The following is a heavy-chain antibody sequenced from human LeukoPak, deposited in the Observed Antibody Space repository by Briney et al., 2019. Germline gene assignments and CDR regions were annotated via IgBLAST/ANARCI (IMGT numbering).Heavy chain of an antibody. Sequence: ASVKVSCKASGYTFTSYDINWVRQATGQGLEWMGWMNPNSGNTGYAQKFQGRITMTRNTSISTAYMELSSLRSEDTAVYYCARGLTVRGNWFDPWGQGTLVTVSS. V-gene: IGHV1-8*01. J-gene: IGHJ5*02. CDR3: ARGLTVRGNWFDP. D-gene: IGHD3-16*01. CDR1: GYTFTSYD. CDR2: MNPNSGNT.